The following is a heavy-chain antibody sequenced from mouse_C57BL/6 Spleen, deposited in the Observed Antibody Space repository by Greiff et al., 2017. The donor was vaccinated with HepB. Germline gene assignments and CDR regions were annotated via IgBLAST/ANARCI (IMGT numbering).Heavy chain of an antibody. V-gene: IGHV1-62-2*01. CDR2: FYPGSGSI. CDR3: ARHEDSYDGYFYFDY. Sequence: VQVVESGAELVKPGASVKLSCKASGYTFTEYTIHWVKQRSGQGLEWIGWFYPGSGSIKYNEKFKDKATLTADKSSSTVYMELSRLTSEDSAVYFCARHEDSYDGYFYFDYWGQGTTLTVSS. CDR1: GYTFTEYT. J-gene: IGHJ2*01. D-gene: IGHD2-3*01.